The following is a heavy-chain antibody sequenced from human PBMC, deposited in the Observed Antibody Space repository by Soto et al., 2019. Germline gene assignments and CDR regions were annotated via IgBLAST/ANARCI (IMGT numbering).Heavy chain of an antibody. CDR1: GYTFNTYF. CDR3: TRDERQSCGRPGCYHYDL. V-gene: IGHV1-18*04. CDR2: TNAYSGES. Sequence: QVQLMQSGAETRKPGASVRISCKASGYTFNTYFISGISWVRQAPGQGLEWVGWTNAYSGESNNARRFQGRITLTADRSTTTVFLELNNLRPDDSAVYFCTRDERQSCGRPGCYHYDLWGQGTLVTVSS. D-gene: IGHD2-15*01. J-gene: IGHJ4*02.